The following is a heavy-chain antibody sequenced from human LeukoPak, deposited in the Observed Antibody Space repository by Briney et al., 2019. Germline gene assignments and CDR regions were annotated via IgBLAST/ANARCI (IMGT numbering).Heavy chain of an antibody. CDR3: AKDLYLTGYSFDY. V-gene: IGHV3-30*18. CDR1: GFTFSRYG. D-gene: IGHD3-9*01. J-gene: IGHJ4*02. Sequence: PGRSLRLSCAASGFTFSRYGMHWVRQAPGKGLEWVAVISYDGSNKYYADSVKGRFTISRDNSKNTLYLQMNSLRAEDTAVYYCAKDLYLTGYSFDYWGQGTLVTVSS. CDR2: ISYDGSNK.